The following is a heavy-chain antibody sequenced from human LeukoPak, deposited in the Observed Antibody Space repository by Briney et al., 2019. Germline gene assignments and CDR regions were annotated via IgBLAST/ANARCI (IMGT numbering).Heavy chain of an antibody. CDR3: AKDLPLLTLIRYYDSSGEGIDY. Sequence: GGSLRLSCAASGFTFSSYAMSWVRPAPGKGLEWVSAISGSGGSTYYADSVKGRFTISRDNSKNTLYLQMNSLRAEDTAVYYCAKDLPLLTLIRYYDSSGEGIDYWGQGTLVTVSS. D-gene: IGHD3-22*01. V-gene: IGHV3-23*01. J-gene: IGHJ4*02. CDR2: ISGSGGST. CDR1: GFTFSSYA.